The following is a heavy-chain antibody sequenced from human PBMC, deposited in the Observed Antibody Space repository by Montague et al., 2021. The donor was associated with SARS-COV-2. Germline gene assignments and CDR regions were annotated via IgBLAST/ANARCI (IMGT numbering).Heavy chain of an antibody. J-gene: IGHJ4*02. CDR2: IQQDGSKK. CDR3: ARDLSGSQYLYYFDY. CDR1: GFTFSNYW. V-gene: IGHV3-7*01. D-gene: IGHD3-3*01. Sequence: SLRLSCAASGFTFSNYWMSWVRQAPGKGLEWVANIQQDGSKKYYVDSVKGRFTIPRDNAKKSLYLQMNSLRAEDTAVYYCARDLSGSQYLYYFDYWGQGTLVTVSS.